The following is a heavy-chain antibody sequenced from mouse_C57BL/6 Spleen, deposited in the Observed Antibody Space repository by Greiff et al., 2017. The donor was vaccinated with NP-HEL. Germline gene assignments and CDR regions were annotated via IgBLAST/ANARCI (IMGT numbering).Heavy chain of an antibody. D-gene: IGHD2-4*01. Sequence: EVQLQQSGAELVRPGASVKLSCTASGFNIKDDYMHWVKQRPEQGLEWIGWIDPENGDTEYASKFQGKATITADTSSNTAYLQLSSLTSEDTAVYYCTANDYGGGLAYWGQGTLVTVSA. CDR3: TANDYGGGLAY. CDR2: IDPENGDT. CDR1: GFNIKDDY. V-gene: IGHV14-4*01. J-gene: IGHJ3*01.